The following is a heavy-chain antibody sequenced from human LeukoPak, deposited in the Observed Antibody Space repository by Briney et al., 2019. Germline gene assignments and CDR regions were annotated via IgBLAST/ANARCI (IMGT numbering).Heavy chain of an antibody. CDR1: GFTFDDYA. CDR2: ISWNSGSI. J-gene: IGHJ3*02. D-gene: IGHD3-10*01. Sequence: SLRLSCAASGFTFDDYAMHWVRQAPGEGLEWVSGISWNSGSIGYADSVKGRFTISRDNAKNSLYLQMNSLRAEDTALYYCAKIFGRFGAAFDAFDIWGQGTMVTVSS. CDR3: AKIFGRFGAAFDAFDI. V-gene: IGHV3-9*01.